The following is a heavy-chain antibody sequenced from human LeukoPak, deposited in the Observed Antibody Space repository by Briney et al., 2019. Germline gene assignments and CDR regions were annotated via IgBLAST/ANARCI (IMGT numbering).Heavy chain of an antibody. Sequence: GASVEVSCKASGYTFTTYPMNWVRQAPGQGLEWMGWINTNTGNPTYAQGFTGRFVFSLDTSVSTACLQISSLKADDTAVYYCARDPYTSSSWYRGRANNWFDPWGQGTLVTVSS. V-gene: IGHV7-4-1*02. J-gene: IGHJ5*02. CDR1: GYTFTTYP. CDR2: INTNTGNP. CDR3: ARDPYTSSSWYRGRANNWFDP. D-gene: IGHD6-13*01.